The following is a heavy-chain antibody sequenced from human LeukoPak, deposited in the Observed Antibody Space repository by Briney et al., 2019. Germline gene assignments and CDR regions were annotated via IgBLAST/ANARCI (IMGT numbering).Heavy chain of an antibody. Sequence: SETLSLTCAVYGGSFSGYYWNWIRQPPGKGLEWIGEINHSGSTNYNPSLKSRVTISVDTSKNQFSLKLSSVTAADTAVYYCARGLGDSSGYYSHYYYYMDVWGKGTTVTVSS. V-gene: IGHV4-34*01. CDR2: INHSGST. CDR3: ARGLGDSSGYYSHYYYYMDV. CDR1: GGSFSGYY. J-gene: IGHJ6*03. D-gene: IGHD3-22*01.